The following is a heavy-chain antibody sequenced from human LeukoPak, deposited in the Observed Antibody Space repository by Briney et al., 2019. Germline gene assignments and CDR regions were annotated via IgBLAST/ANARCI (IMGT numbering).Heavy chain of an antibody. Sequence: GGSLRLSCAASGFTVSSNYMSWVRQAPGKGLEWVSVIYSGGSTYYADSVKGRFTISRDNSKNTLYLQMNSLRAEDTAVYYCARAIKDYYDSSGYYREGNWFDPWGQGTLVTVSS. CDR1: GFTVSSNY. J-gene: IGHJ5*02. V-gene: IGHV3-53*01. CDR3: ARAIKDYYDSSGYYREGNWFDP. CDR2: IYSGGST. D-gene: IGHD3-22*01.